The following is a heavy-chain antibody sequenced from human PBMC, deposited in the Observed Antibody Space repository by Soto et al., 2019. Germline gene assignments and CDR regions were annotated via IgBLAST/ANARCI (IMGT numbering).Heavy chain of an antibody. CDR1: GFTFINYA. V-gene: IGHV3-23*01. CDR2: ISGGGDRT. J-gene: IGHJ2*01. D-gene: IGHD2-2*01. CDR3: ARKVLGSTSRPDWWYFDL. Sequence: EVQLLESGGGLVQPGGSLRLSCVGSGFTFINYAMNWVRQTPGQGLEWVSGISGGGDRTFEADSVKGRFTISRDNSKNTVNLQMNSLRADVTAVYYCARKVLGSTSRPDWWYFDLWGRGTVVTVSS.